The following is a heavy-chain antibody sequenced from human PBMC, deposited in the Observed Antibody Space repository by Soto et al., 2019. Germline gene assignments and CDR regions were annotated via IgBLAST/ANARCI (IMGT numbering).Heavy chain of an antibody. D-gene: IGHD3-22*01. J-gene: IGHJ4*02. V-gene: IGHV4-34*01. CDR2: INHSGST. Sequence: PSETLSLTCTVSGGSVTGFYWSWIRQPPGKGLEWIGEINHSGSTNYTPSLKSRVTISVDTSKNQFSLKLSSVTAADTAVYYCARGLRASYYYDSSGLRYWGQGTLVTVSS. CDR1: GGSVTGFY. CDR3: ARGLRASYYYDSSGLRY.